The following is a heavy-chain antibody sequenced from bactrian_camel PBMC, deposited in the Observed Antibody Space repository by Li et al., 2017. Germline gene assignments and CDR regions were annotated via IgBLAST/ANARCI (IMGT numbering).Heavy chain of an antibody. V-gene: IGHV3S31*01. Sequence: VQLVESGGGLVQPGGSLRLPCAASGFTFSSYAMSWVRQAPGKELEWVSMINSGSDSTYVSDSVKGRFTISRDNAKNTLYLQMNNLKPEDTAMYYCAAHVTYSGGYATPFLSSNLRYWGQGTQVTVS. D-gene: IGHD2*01. CDR3: AAHVTYSGGYATPFLSSNLRY. J-gene: IGHJ4*01. CDR2: INSGSDST. CDR1: GFTFSSYA.